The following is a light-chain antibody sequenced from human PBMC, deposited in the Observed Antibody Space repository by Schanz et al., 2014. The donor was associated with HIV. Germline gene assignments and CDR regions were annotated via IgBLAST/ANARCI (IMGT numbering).Light chain of an antibody. CDR1: QSVLYNSNNKNY. Sequence: DIVMTQSPDSLAVSLGVRATINCKSSQSVLYNSNNKNYLAWYQQKPGQPPKLLIYWASTRESGVPDRISGSGSGTDFTLTISSLQAEDVAVYYCQQYNNWPLTFGGGTKVEIK. CDR3: QQYNNWPLT. J-gene: IGKJ4*01. CDR2: WAS. V-gene: IGKV4-1*01.